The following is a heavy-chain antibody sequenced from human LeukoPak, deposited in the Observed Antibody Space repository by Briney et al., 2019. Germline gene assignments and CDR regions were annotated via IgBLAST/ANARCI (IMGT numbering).Heavy chain of an antibody. CDR3: ARDSLYYTGVGDYFDY. J-gene: IGHJ4*02. V-gene: IGHV3-74*01. CDR2: INSDGSST. D-gene: IGHD3-22*01. Sequence: PGGSLRLSCAASGFTFSSYWMHWVRQAPGKGLVWVSRINSDGSSTSYADSVKGRFTISRDNAKNTLYLQMNGLRAEDTAVYYCARDSLYYTGVGDYFDYWGQGTLVTVSS. CDR1: GFTFSSYW.